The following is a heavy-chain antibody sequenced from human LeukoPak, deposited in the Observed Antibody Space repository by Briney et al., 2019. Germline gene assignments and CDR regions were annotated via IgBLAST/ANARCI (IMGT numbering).Heavy chain of an antibody. CDR1: GGSFSCYY. Sequence: SETLSLTCAVYGGSFSCYYWSWIRQSPGKGLEWIAEIDHRGDTNYNPSVKSRVTISVDTSKNQFSLKVRSLSAADTALYYCARGATISETGYFDFWGQGTLVTVSS. V-gene: IGHV4-34*01. CDR2: IDHRGDT. D-gene: IGHD5-24*01. CDR3: ARGATISETGYFDF. J-gene: IGHJ4*03.